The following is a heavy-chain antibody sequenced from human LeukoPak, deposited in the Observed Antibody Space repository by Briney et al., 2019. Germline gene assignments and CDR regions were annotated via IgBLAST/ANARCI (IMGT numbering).Heavy chain of an antibody. Sequence: SETLSLTCTVSGGSISSGDYCWSWIRQPPGKGLEWIGYIYYSGSTYYNPSLKSRVTISVDTSKNQFSLKLSSVTAADTAVYYCASSPPHRVLRYFDWLLDYWGQGTLVTVSS. CDR1: GGSISSGDYC. CDR2: IYYSGST. J-gene: IGHJ4*02. D-gene: IGHD3-9*01. V-gene: IGHV4-30-4*01. CDR3: ASSPPHRVLRYFDWLLDY.